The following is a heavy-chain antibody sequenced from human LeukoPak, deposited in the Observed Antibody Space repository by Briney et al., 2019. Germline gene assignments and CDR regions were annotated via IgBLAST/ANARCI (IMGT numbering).Heavy chain of an antibody. J-gene: IGHJ3*02. V-gene: IGHV3-74*01. CDR3: ARDRQPDAFDI. CDR1: GFTFSSYW. CDR2: INSDGSST. D-gene: IGHD6-13*01. Sequence: GGSLRLSCAASGFTFSSYWMHWVRHAPGKGLVWVSRINSDGSSTSYADSVKGRVTISRDNAKNTLYLQMNSLRAEDTAVYYCARDRQPDAFDIWGQGTMVTVSS.